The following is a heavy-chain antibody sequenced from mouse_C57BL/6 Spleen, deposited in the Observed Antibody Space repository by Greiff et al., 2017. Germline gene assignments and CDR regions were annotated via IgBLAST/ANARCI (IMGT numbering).Heavy chain of an antibody. V-gene: IGHV5-12*01. CDR2: ISNGGGST. CDR1: GFTFSDYY. J-gene: IGHJ4*01. CDR3: ARLGDSYAMDY. Sequence: EVMLVESGGGLVQPGGSLKLSCAASGFTFSDYYMYWVRQTPEKRLEWVAYISNGGGSTYYPDTVKGRFTISRDNAENTLYLQMSRLKSEDTAMYYCARLGDSYAMDYWGQGTSVTVSS.